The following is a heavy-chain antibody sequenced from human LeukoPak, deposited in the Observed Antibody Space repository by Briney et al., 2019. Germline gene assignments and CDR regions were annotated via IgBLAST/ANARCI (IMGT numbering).Heavy chain of an antibody. Sequence: PSETLSLTCIVSGCSISSYYWSWIRQPAGKGLEWIGRIYTSRSTNYNPSLKSRGTKSVDKSKNQFSLKLSYVTAADTAVYYCARVGQESSGYYRIFDYWGQGTLVTVSS. CDR2: IYTSRST. CDR1: GCSISSYY. J-gene: IGHJ4*02. V-gene: IGHV4-4*07. D-gene: IGHD3-22*01. CDR3: ARVGQESSGYYRIFDY.